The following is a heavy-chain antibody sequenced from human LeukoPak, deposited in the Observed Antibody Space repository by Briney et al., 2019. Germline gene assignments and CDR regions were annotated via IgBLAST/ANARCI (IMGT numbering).Heavy chain of an antibody. J-gene: IGHJ3*02. CDR3: ASAMVAVDAFDI. Sequence: ASVKVSCEASGYTFTSYGISWVRQAPGQGLEWMGWISAYNGNTNYAQKLQGRVTMTTDTSTSTAYMELSSLRSEDTAVYYCASAMVAVDAFDIWGQGTMVTVSS. V-gene: IGHV1-18*01. CDR2: ISAYNGNT. CDR1: GYTFTSYG. D-gene: IGHD2-8*01.